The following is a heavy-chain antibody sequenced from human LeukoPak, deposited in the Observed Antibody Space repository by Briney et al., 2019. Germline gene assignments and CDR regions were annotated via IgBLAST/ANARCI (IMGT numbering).Heavy chain of an antibody. CDR3: AYRSGFQQH. CDR2: IHTSGST. V-gene: IGHV4-4*07. CDR1: GGSISNYH. J-gene: IGHJ1*01. D-gene: IGHD2-15*01. Sequence: KTSETLSLTCTVSGGSISNYHWSWIRQPAGKGLEWIGQIHTSGSTNYNPPLKSRVTISVDTSKNQYSLKLNSVTAADTAVYYCAYRSGFQQHWRQGTLVTVSS.